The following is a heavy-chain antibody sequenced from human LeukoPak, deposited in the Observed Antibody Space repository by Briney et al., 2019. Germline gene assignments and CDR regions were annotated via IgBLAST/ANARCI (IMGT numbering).Heavy chain of an antibody. CDR3: ATSAAYHAGWDIVVVPAAHPGWFGP. D-gene: IGHD2-2*01. V-gene: IGHV1-18*01. J-gene: IGHJ5*02. CDR2: ISAYNGNT. Sequence: ASVKVSCKASGYTFTSYGISWVRQAPGQGLEWMGWISAYNGNTNYAQKFQGRVTMTTDTSTSTAYMELRSLRSDDTAVYYCATSAAYHAGWDIVVVPAAHPGWFGPWGQGTLVTVSS. CDR1: GYTFTSYG.